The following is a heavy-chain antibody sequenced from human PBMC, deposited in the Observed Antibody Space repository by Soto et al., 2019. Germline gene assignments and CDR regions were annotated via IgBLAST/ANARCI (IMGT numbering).Heavy chain of an antibody. CDR3: ARLDKFNGGGS. Sequence: QVQLVESGGGVVQPGRSLRLSCAASGFTFSSYAMHWVRRAPGKGLEWVAAVSHDGKSGFYADSVSGRFTVSRDNSNSLVYLQMDRLRPEDTALFYCARLDKFNGGGSWGQGTAVTVSS. J-gene: IGHJ4*02. CDR1: GFTFSSYA. D-gene: IGHD6-19*01. CDR2: VSHDGKSG. V-gene: IGHV3-30*14.